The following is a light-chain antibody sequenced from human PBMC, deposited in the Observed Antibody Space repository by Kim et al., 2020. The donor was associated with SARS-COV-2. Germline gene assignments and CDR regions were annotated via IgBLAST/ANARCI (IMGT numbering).Light chain of an antibody. CDR3: QQRSNWPIFT. J-gene: IGKJ3*01. Sequence: SPGERATLSSRASQSVSSYLAWYQQKPGQAPRLLIYDASNRATGIPARFSGSGSGTDFTLTISSLEPEDFAVYYCQQRSNWPIFTFGPGTKVDIK. CDR2: DAS. V-gene: IGKV3-11*01. CDR1: QSVSSY.